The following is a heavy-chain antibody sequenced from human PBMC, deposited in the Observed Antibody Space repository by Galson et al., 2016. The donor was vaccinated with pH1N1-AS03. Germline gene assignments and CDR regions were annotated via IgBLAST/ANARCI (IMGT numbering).Heavy chain of an antibody. CDR3: ARVGVPAAIGGYYFDH. V-gene: IGHV4-61*10. D-gene: IGHD2-2*02. J-gene: IGHJ4*02. Sequence: SETLSLTCTVSGGSISSGYYYWSWIRQPAGKGLEWIGRVYHSGSTNYNPSLEGRVTISLDTSKTQFSLRLSSVTAADTAVYYCARVGVPAAIGGYYFDHWGQGTLVAVSS. CDR2: VYHSGST. CDR1: GGSISSGYYY.